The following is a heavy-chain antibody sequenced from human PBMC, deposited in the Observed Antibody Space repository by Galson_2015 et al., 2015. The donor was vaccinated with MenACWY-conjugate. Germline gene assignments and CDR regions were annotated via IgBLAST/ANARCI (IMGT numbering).Heavy chain of an antibody. Sequence: SLRLSCAASGFTFSSYAMSWVRQAPGKGLEWVSAISGSGGSTYYADSVKGRFTISRDNSKNTLYLQMNSLRAEDTAVYYSAPHYYDSSGWFDPWGQGTLVTVSS. CDR2: ISGSGGST. CDR1: GFTFSSYA. CDR3: APHYYDSSGWFDP. D-gene: IGHD3-22*01. V-gene: IGHV3-23*01. J-gene: IGHJ5*02.